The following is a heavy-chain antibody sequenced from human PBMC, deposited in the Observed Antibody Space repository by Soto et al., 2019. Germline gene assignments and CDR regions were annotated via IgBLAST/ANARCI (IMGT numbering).Heavy chain of an antibody. V-gene: IGHV4-34*01. Sequence: QVQLQQWGAGLLKPSETLSLNCAVYGGSFSGYSWSWIRQPPGKGLEWIGEINHSGSTNYNPSLKSRVTISIDTSKNQFSLKLSSVTAADTAVYYCARGGRGYSFGYIDYWGQGTLVTVSS. J-gene: IGHJ4*02. CDR2: INHSGST. CDR3: ARGGRGYSFGYIDY. D-gene: IGHD5-18*01. CDR1: GGSFSGYS.